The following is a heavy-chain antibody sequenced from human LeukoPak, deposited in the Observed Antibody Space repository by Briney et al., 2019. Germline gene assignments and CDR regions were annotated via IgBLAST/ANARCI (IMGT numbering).Heavy chain of an antibody. D-gene: IGHD4-17*01. CDR2: IIPIFGTA. J-gene: IGHJ4*02. V-gene: IGHV1-69*06. Sequence: SVKVSCKASGGTFSSYAISWVRQAPGHGLEWMGRIIPIFGTANYAQKFPGRVTITADKSTSTAYMELSSLRSEDTAVYYCAREDGDYGYYFDYWGQGTLVTVSS. CDR3: AREDGDYGYYFDY. CDR1: GGTFSSYA.